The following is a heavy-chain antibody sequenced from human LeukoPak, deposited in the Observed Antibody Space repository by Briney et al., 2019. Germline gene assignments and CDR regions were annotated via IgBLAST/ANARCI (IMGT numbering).Heavy chain of an antibody. D-gene: IGHD4-23*01. V-gene: IGHV4-59*12. Sequence: SETLSLTCTVSGGSISSYYWSWIRQPPGKGLEWIGYIYHSGSTYYNPSLKSRVTISVDRTKNQFSLKLSSVTAADTAVYYCARVPHYGGRYDAFDIWGQGTMVTVSS. CDR1: GGSISSYY. CDR3: ARVPHYGGRYDAFDI. J-gene: IGHJ3*02. CDR2: IYHSGST.